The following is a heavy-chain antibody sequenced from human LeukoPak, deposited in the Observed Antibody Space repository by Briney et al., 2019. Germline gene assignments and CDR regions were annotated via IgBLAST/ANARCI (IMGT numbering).Heavy chain of an antibody. D-gene: IGHD2-21*01. V-gene: IGHV3-23*01. CDR1: GFTFSSYA. CDR2: INNSGGST. J-gene: IGHJ6*02. Sequence: GGSLRLSCAASGFTFSSYAMSWVRQAPGKGLEWVSTINNSGGSTYYADSVKGRFTISRDNSKNTLYLQMNSLRAEDTAVYYCANMWTYYYHGMDVWGQGTTVTVSS. CDR3: ANMWTYYYHGMDV.